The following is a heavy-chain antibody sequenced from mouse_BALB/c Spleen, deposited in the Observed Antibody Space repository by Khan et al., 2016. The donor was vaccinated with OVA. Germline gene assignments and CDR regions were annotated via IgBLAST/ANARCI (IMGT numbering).Heavy chain of an antibody. D-gene: IGHD2-3*01. V-gene: IGHV8-12*01. J-gene: IGHJ4*01. CDR1: GSSLSSSGMG. CDR2: IYWDDDK. Sequence: QVTLKESGPGILQPSQTLSLTCSLSGSSLSSSGMGVNWIRQPSGKGLEWLAHIYWDDDKRYNPSLKSRPPIYRDSSRNQVFLKSTSVDTADTATVYCARSPWLLHYAMDYWGQGTSVTVSS. CDR3: ARSPWLLHYAMDY.